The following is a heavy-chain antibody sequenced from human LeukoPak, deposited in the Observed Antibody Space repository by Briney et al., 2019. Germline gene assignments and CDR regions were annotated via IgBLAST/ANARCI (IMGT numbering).Heavy chain of an antibody. CDR2: IKQDGSEK. J-gene: IGHJ6*03. V-gene: IGHV3-7*01. D-gene: IGHD6-19*01. CDR3: ARGRIAVAGTYIPSNWGPQLYYMDV. CDR1: GFTFSSYG. Sequence: PGGTLRLSCAASGFTFSSYGMSWVRQAPGKGLEWVANIKQDGSEKYYVDSVKGRFTISRDNAKNSLSLQMNSLRAEDTAVYYCARGRIAVAGTYIPSNWGPQLYYMDVWGKGTTVTVSS.